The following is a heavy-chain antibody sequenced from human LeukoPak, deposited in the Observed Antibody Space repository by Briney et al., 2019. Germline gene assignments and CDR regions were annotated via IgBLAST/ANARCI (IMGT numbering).Heavy chain of an antibody. Sequence: QPGGSLRLSCAASGFTFSSYWMSWVRQAPGKGLEWVANIKQDGSEKYYVDSVKGRFTISRDNAKNSLYLQMNSLRAEDTAVYYCARDHVIAAAGTQFDYWGQGTLVTVSS. CDR3: ARDHVIAAAGTQFDY. CDR2: IKQDGSEK. D-gene: IGHD6-13*01. CDR1: GFTFSSYW. J-gene: IGHJ4*02. V-gene: IGHV3-7*01.